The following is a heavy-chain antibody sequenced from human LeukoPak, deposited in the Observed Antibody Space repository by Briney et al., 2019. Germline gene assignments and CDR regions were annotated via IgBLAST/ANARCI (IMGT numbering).Heavy chain of an antibody. CDR2: ISSSSSYI. Sequence: PGGSLRLSCAASGFTFSSYSMSWVRQAPGKGLEWVSSISSSSSYIYYADSVKGRFTISRDNAKNSLYLQMNSLRAEDTALYYCARVLEVGATYFDYWGQGTLVTVSS. CDR3: ARVLEVGATYFDY. CDR1: GFTFSSYS. J-gene: IGHJ4*02. D-gene: IGHD1-26*01. V-gene: IGHV3-21*04.